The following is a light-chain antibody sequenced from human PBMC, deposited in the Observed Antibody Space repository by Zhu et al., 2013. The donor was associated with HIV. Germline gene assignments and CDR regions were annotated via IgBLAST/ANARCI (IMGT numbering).Light chain of an antibody. V-gene: IGLV1-40*01. CDR1: SSNIGAGYD. CDR2: SNI. CDR3: QSYDSTLSGSGV. J-gene: IGLJ2*01. Sequence: QSLLTQPPSVSGAPGQKITISCTGSSSNIGAGYDVHWYQHLPGTAPKLLIYSNINRPSGVPDRFSGSKSGTSASLAITGLQAEDEADYYCQSYDSTLSGSGVFGGGTKLTVL.